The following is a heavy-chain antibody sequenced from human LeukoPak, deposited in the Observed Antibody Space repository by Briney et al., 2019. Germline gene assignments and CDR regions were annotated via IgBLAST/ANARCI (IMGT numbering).Heavy chain of an antibody. CDR1: GFTFSSYS. J-gene: IGHJ4*02. CDR3: ATLLVATIPDY. Sequence: GGSLRLSCAASGFTFSSYSMNWVRQAPGKGLEWVSSISSSSSYIYYADSVKGRFTTSRDNAKNSLYLQMNSLRAEDTAVYYCATLLVATIPDYWGQGTLVTVSS. D-gene: IGHD5-12*01. V-gene: IGHV3-21*01. CDR2: ISSSSSYI.